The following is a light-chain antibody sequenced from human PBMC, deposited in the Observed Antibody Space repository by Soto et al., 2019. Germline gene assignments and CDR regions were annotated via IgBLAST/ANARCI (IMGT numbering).Light chain of an antibody. Sequence: QSVLSQPPSASGPPGQRVTISCSGGTSNLGRNSVNWYQQLPGTAPKLLIYTNNQRPSGVPDRFSGSKSGTSASLAISGLQSDDEADYYCSAWDDSLNGNVFGPGTKLTVL. V-gene: IGLV1-44*01. CDR2: TNN. J-gene: IGLJ1*01. CDR1: TSNLGRNS. CDR3: SAWDDSLNGNV.